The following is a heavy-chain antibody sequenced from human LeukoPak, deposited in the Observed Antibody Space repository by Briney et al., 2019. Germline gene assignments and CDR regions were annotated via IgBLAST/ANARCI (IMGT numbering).Heavy chain of an antibody. D-gene: IGHD3-3*01. Sequence: GGSLRLSCAASGFTFSSYAMHWVRQAPGKGLEWVAVISYDGSNKYYADSVKGRFTISRDNSKNTLYLQMNSLRAEDTAVYYCAREVAWSVFDYWGQGTLATVSS. CDR2: ISYDGSNK. V-gene: IGHV3-30-3*01. J-gene: IGHJ4*02. CDR3: AREVAWSVFDY. CDR1: GFTFSSYA.